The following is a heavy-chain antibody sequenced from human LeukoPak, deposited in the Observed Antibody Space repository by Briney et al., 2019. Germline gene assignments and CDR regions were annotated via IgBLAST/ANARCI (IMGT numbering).Heavy chain of an antibody. D-gene: IGHD3-22*01. V-gene: IGHV1-69*13. Sequence: ASVKVSCKASGYTFTSYGISWVRQDPGQGLEWMGGIIPIFGTANYAQKFQGRVTITADESTITAYMELSSLRSEDTAVYYCARQEYYYDSSGYFYYFDYWGQGTLVTVSS. CDR2: IIPIFGTA. CDR1: GYTFTSYG. J-gene: IGHJ4*02. CDR3: ARQEYYYDSSGYFYYFDY.